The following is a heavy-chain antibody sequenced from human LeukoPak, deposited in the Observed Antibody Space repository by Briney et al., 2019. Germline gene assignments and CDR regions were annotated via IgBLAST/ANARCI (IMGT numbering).Heavy chain of an antibody. CDR3: ARDRPPLYYFDY. CDR2: INAGNGKT. V-gene: IGHV1-3*01. CDR1: GYTFTSYA. Sequence: ASVKVSCKASGYTFTSYAMHWVRQAPGQRLEWMGWINAGNGKTKYSQKFQGRVTVTRDTSASTAYMELSSLRSEDTAVYYCARDRPPLYYFDYWGQGTLVTVSS. D-gene: IGHD2-15*01. J-gene: IGHJ4*02.